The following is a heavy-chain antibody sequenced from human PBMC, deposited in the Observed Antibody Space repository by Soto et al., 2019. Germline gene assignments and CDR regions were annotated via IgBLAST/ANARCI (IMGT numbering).Heavy chain of an antibody. Sequence: QVTLKESGPVLVKPTETLTLTCTVSGFSLSNARMGVSWIRQPPGKALEWLAHIFSNDEKSYSTSLKSRLTISKDTSKSQVVLTMTNMDPVDTATYYCARIQGYCLSTSCYPGDHWGQGTLVTVSS. CDR2: IFSNDEK. V-gene: IGHV2-26*01. J-gene: IGHJ4*02. D-gene: IGHD2-2*01. CDR1: GFSLSNARMG. CDR3: ARIQGYCLSTSCYPGDH.